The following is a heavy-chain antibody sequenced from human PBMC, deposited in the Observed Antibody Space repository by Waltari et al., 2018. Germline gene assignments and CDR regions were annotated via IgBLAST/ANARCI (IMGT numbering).Heavy chain of an antibody. CDR3: ARDLHSSVWSGYFYGLDS. J-gene: IGHJ4*03. CDR2: IYGNSDRT. D-gene: IGHD3-3*01. V-gene: IGHV4-38-2*02. CDR1: GDSISDSYY. Sequence: QVQLQESGPGLVKPTETLSLTCAVSGDSISDSYYWNWIRQPPEKGLEWIGTIYGNSDRTYYNPSFTSRVTIARDTSDNVFSLRLTSVTAADTAIYYCARDLHSSVWSGYFYGLDSWGQGVVVTVSS.